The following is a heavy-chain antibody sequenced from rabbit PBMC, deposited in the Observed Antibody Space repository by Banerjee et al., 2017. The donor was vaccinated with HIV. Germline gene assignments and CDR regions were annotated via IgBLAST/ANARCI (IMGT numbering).Heavy chain of an antibody. D-gene: IGHD1-1*01. CDR2: IDTGSSGFT. CDR1: GFSFSSSDY. Sequence: QSLEESGGELVKPGASLTLTCTASGFSFSSSDYMCWVRQAPGKGLEWIACIDTGSSGFTYFASWAKGRFTISKTSSTTVTLQMTSLTAADTATYFCARDTSSSFSSYGMDLWGQGTLVTVS. V-gene: IGHV1S40*01. CDR3: ARDTSSSFSSYGMDL. J-gene: IGHJ6*01.